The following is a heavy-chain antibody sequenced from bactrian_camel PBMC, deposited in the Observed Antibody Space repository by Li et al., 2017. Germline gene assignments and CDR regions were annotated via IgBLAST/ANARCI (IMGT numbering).Heavy chain of an antibody. J-gene: IGHJ4*01. D-gene: IGHD6*01. CDR3: AAGDTYGAVSVKY. Sequence: HVQLVESGGGSVQAGGSLKLSSVASTYIRSTCGRGWYRQAPGKARELVSSISGYGDITYVDAVKGRFTISQGDDKKTLYLQMDSLKTDDTAVYYCAAGDTYGAVSVKYWGQGTQVTVS. CDR1: TYIRSTCG. V-gene: IGHV3S53*01. CDR2: ISGYGDI.